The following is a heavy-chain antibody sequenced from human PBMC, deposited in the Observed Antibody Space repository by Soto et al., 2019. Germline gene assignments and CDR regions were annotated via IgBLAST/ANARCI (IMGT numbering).Heavy chain of an antibody. CDR3: ARHTPAISISDH. CDR1: GGSISSSSYY. J-gene: IGHJ4*02. CDR2: IYYSGST. V-gene: IGHV4-39*01. Sequence: QLQLQESGPGLVKPSETLSLTCTVSGGSISSSSYYCGWIRQPPGKGLEWIGSIYYSGSTYYNPSLKSSVTISVDTSKNQFSLKLSSVTAADTAVYYCARHTPAISISDHWGQGTLVTVSS. D-gene: IGHD2-15*01.